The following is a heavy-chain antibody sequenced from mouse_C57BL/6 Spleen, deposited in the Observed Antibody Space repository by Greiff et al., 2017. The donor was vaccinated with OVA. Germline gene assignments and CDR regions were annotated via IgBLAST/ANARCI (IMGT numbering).Heavy chain of an antibody. D-gene: IGHD3-2*02. J-gene: IGHJ4*01. Sequence: QVQLQQSGPELVKPGASVKISCKASGYAFSSSWMNWVKQRPGKGLEWIGRIYPGDGDTNYNGKFKGKATLTADKSSSTAYMQLSSLTSEDSAVYFCARSGEVDAMDYWGQGTSVTVSS. CDR2: IYPGDGDT. V-gene: IGHV1-82*01. CDR1: GYAFSSSW. CDR3: ARSGEVDAMDY.